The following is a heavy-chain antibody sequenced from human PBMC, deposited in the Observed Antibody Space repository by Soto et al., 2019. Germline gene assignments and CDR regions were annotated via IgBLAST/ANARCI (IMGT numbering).Heavy chain of an antibody. J-gene: IGHJ4*02. V-gene: IGHV1-18*04. D-gene: IGHD3-3*02. CDR1: GYTFTTYG. Sequence: QVQLVQSGAEMKKPGASVKVSCKASGYTFTTYGISWVRQAPGQGLEWMGWISAYNGNTHYAQKLQGRVTMTTDTPTSTAYVELRSLRSHDTAVYYCAREHFPSTYDSFHYRGQGTLFTVSS. CDR3: AREHFPSTYDSFHY. CDR2: ISAYNGNT.